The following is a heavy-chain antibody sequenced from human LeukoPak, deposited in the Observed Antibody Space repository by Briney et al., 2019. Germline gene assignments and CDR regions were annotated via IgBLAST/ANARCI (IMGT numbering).Heavy chain of an antibody. J-gene: IGHJ4*02. Sequence: SETLSPTCTVSGASVYSYYWSWIRQPPGKGLEWIGYGHYSGSTSYNPSLKSRVTISVDTSKNQFSLRVYFVTAADTAVYYCASSSPAHDYWGQGTLVTVSS. CDR1: GASVYSYY. V-gene: IGHV4-59*02. CDR3: ASSSPAHDY. CDR2: GHYSGST. D-gene: IGHD6-6*01.